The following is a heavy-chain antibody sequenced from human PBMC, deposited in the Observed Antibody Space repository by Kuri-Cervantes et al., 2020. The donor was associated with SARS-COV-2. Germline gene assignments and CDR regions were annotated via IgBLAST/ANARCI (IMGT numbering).Heavy chain of an antibody. CDR2: IRFDGTAK. D-gene: IGHD3-10*01. Sequence: GGSLRLSCAASGFTFSSYGMHWVRQAPGKGLEWVAFIRFDGTAKLYADSAKGRFTISRDNSKNTLYLQMNSLRAEDTAVYYCARVSVGSGSNYFDYWGQGTLVTVSS. J-gene: IGHJ4*02. V-gene: IGHV3-30*02. CDR1: GFTFSSYG. CDR3: ARVSVGSGSNYFDY.